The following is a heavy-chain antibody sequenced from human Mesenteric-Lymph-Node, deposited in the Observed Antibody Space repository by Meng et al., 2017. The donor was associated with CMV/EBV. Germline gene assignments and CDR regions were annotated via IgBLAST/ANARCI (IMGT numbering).Heavy chain of an antibody. V-gene: IGHV3-74*01. J-gene: IGHJ6*02. CDR2: IWGEGSTT. CDR1: ESTFNGDW. CDR3: ARDRHYAMDV. Sequence: GGSLRLSCAASESTFNGDWMHWVRQGPGKGLMWVSYIWGEGSTTGYADSVKGRFTISRDNAKNTVYLEMNSLRVEDTGVYYCARDRHYAMDVWGRGTTVTVSS.